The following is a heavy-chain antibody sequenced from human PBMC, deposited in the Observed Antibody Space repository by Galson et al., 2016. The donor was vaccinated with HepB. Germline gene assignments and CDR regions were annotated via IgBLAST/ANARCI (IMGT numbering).Heavy chain of an antibody. Sequence: RLSXXASXXXFSGYXXXWVXXAPGKGLEXXXGISGSGDTTDYGDSVKGRFTISRDNSKNTLYLQMNSLRAEDTAVYYCAKREYQXSSGLSALLDYWGLGXXVT. CDR1: XXXFSGYX. D-gene: IGHD3-22*01. V-gene: IGHV3-23*01. J-gene: IGHJ4*02. CDR3: AKREYQXSSGLSALLDY. CDR2: ISGSGDTT.